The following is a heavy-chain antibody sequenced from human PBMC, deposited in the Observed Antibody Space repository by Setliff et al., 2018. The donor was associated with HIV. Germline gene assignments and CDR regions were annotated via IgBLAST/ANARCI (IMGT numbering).Heavy chain of an antibody. J-gene: IGHJ5*02. D-gene: IGHD6-19*01. CDR1: GGSISSSSYY. CDR3: ARPHSGRGGGAWFDP. Sequence: PSETLSLTCTVSGGSISSSSYYWGWIRQPPGKGLELIGNIYYTGNTNDNPSLKSRVTISVDTSKNQFSLRLTSVTAADPAVYFCARPHSGRGGGAWFDPWGQGTLVTVSS. V-gene: IGHV4-39*01. CDR2: IYYTGNT.